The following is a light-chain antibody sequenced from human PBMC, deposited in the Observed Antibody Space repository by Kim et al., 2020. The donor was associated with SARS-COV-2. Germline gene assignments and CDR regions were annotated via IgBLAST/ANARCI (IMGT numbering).Light chain of an antibody. V-gene: IGLV2-8*01. CDR1: ISDVGGYNY. J-gene: IGLJ2*01. CDR2: EVS. CDR3: SSYAGSNNLV. Sequence: GQSFTTPCTGTISDVGGYNYVSWYQQHPGKAPNLMIYEVSKRPSGVPDRFSGSKSGNTASLTVSGLQAEDEADYYCSSYAGSNNLVFGGGTQLTVL.